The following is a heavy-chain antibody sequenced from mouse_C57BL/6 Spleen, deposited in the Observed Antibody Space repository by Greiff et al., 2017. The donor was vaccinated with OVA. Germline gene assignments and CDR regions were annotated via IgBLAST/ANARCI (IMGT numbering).Heavy chain of an antibody. Sequence: EVQLQESGGGLVKPGGSLKLSCAASGFTFSDYGMHWVRQAPEKGLEWVAYISSGSSTIYYADTVKGRFTISRDNAKNTLFLQMTSLRSEDTAMYYCARIATGRYFDVWGTGTTVTVSS. V-gene: IGHV5-17*01. CDR2: ISSGSSTI. D-gene: IGHD4-1*01. J-gene: IGHJ1*03. CDR1: GFTFSDYG. CDR3: ARIATGRYFDV.